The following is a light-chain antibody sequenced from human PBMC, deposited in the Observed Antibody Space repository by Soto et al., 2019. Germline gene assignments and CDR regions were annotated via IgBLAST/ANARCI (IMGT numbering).Light chain of an antibody. CDR3: QQYNSYLLT. J-gene: IGKJ4*01. V-gene: IGKV1-5*03. Sequence: DIQMTQSPSTLSASVGDRVTITCRASQSISSWFAWYQQKPGKAPKLLLYKASSLESGVPSRFSGSGSGTEVTLTISSLQPDDFATYYFQQYNSYLLTFGGGTKVEIK. CDR1: QSISSW. CDR2: KAS.